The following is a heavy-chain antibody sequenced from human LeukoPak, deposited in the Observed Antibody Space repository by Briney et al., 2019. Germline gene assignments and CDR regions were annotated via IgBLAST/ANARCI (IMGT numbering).Heavy chain of an antibody. J-gene: IGHJ4*02. CDR2: IYYSGST. CDR1: GGSFSSSSYY. Sequence: SETLSLTCTVSGGSFSSSSYYWAWIRQPPGKGLEWIGSIYYSGSTYHNPSLESRVTISVDTSKNQFSLRLSSVTAADTAVYYCARHGRRRIGLTMIVVYYFDYWGQGTLVTVSS. V-gene: IGHV4-39*01. CDR3: ARHGRRRIGLTMIVVYYFDY. D-gene: IGHD3-22*01.